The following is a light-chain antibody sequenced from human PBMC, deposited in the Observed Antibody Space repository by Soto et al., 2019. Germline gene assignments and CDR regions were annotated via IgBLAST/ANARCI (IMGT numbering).Light chain of an antibody. V-gene: IGKV1-9*01. CDR3: QQLNSFPIT. CDR1: QAISSY. CDR2: AAS. J-gene: IGKJ5*01. Sequence: DSQLTQAPSFLSASAGDRFSITCLAIQAISSYLAWYQQKPGRAPKLLIYAASTLQSGVPSRFRGSGSGTEFTLTITSLQPEDFETYYCQQLNSFPITFGQGTRLEIK.